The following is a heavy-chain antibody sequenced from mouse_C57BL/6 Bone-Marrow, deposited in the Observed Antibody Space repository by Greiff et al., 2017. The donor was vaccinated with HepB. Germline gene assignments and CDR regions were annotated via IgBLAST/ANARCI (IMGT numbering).Heavy chain of an antibody. Sequence: QVQLQQPGAELVMPGASVKLSCKASGYTFTSYWMHWVKQRPGQGLEWIGEIDPSDSYTNYNQKFKGKSTLTVDKSSSTAYMQLSSLTSEDSAVYYCARGGTVAAHRYYFDYWGQGTTLTVSS. CDR1: GYTFTSYW. CDR2: IDPSDSYT. V-gene: IGHV1-69*01. CDR3: ARGGTVAAHRYYFDY. J-gene: IGHJ2*01. D-gene: IGHD1-1*01.